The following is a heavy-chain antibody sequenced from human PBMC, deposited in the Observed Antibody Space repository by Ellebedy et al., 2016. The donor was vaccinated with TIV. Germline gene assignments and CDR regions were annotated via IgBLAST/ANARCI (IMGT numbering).Heavy chain of an antibody. J-gene: IGHJ4*02. CDR3: ARGGSSGSSGY. CDR2: LSSDGSNK. V-gene: IGHV3-30*03. D-gene: IGHD3-10*01. Sequence: GRSLRLSXVASGSFSTTHCIDWVRQAPGRGREWVAVLSSDGSNKYYADSVKGRFTISRDNSKNTLYLQMNSLRTDDMAVYYCARGGSSGSSGYWGQGTLVTVSS. CDR1: GSFSTTHC.